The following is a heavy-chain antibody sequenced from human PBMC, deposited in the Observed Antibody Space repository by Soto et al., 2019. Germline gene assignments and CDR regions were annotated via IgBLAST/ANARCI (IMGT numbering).Heavy chain of an antibody. J-gene: IGHJ4*02. V-gene: IGHV4-34*01. CDR1: GVSFSGYY. D-gene: IGHD3-22*01. Sequence: AETLSLTCAVYGVSFSGYYWSWVRQPPGKGLEWIGEINHSGSTNYNPSLKSRVTISVDTSKNQFSLKLSSVTAADTAVYYCARIVHPSYYYDSSGSPEFDYWGQGTLVTVSS. CDR3: ARIVHPSYYYDSSGSPEFDY. CDR2: INHSGST.